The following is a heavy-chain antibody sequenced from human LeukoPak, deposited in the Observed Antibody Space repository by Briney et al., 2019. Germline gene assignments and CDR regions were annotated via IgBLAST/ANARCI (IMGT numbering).Heavy chain of an antibody. D-gene: IGHD1-1*01. CDR2: ISIISTTI. CDR3: ARTYERELDY. CDR1: GFTFSRYH. Sequence: PGGSLRLSCAASGFTFSRYHMNWVRQAPGKGLEWVSYISIISTTIYYADSVQGRFTISRDDSKNSVYLQMNGLRTKDTAIYYCARTYERELDYWGQGTLVTVSS. V-gene: IGHV3-48*01. J-gene: IGHJ4*02.